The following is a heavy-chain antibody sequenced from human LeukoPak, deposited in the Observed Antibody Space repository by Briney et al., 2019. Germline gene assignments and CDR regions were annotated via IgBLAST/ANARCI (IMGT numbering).Heavy chain of an antibody. CDR3: ASPPYYDSSGYFDY. V-gene: IGHV3-30-3*01. J-gene: IGHJ4*02. Sequence: GGSLRLSCAASGFSFTNAWMCRVRQAPGKGLEWVAVISYDGSNKYYADSVKGRFTISRDNSKNTLYLQMNSLRAEDTAVYYCASPPYYDSSGYFDYWGQGTLVTVSS. CDR1: GFSFTNAW. CDR2: ISYDGSNK. D-gene: IGHD3-22*01.